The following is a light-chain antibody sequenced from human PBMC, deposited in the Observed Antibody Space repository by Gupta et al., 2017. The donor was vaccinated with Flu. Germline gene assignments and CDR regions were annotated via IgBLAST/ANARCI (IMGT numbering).Light chain of an antibody. CDR1: QSLLDSDDGSTY. CDR2: TLF. CDR3: MQRLEFPLT. Sequence: IWLTPPPPLLPVNPGEAAPHPCRSSQSLLDSDDGSTYLVWYLQKPGQSPQLLIHTLFYRASGVPDRISGSGSGTDFTLKISRVEADDAGIYYCMQRLEFPLTFGGGTKVEI. V-gene: IGKV2-40*01. J-gene: IGKJ4*01.